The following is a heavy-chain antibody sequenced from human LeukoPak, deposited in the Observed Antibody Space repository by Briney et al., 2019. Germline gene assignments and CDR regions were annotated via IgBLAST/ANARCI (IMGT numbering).Heavy chain of an antibody. CDR2: INHSGST. D-gene: IGHD2-15*01. CDR1: GGSLSGYY. J-gene: IGHJ4*02. V-gene: IGHV4-34*01. Sequence: PSETLSLTCAVYGGSLSGYYWSWIRQPPGKGLEWIGEINHSGSTNYNPSLKSRVTISVDTSKNQFSLKLSSVTAADTAVYYCARRFGYCSGGSCYYFDYWGQGTLVTVSS. CDR3: ARRFGYCSGGSCYYFDY.